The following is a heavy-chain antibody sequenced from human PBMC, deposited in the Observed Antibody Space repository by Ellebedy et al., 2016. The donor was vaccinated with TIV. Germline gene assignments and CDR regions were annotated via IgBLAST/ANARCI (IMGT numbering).Heavy chain of an antibody. Sequence: AASMKVSCKASGYTFTSYDINWVRQATGQGLEWMGWMNPNSGNTGYAQKFQGRVTMTRNTSISTAYMELSSLRSEDTAVYYCARACSSTSCSVYGMDVWGQGTTVTVSS. V-gene: IGHV1-8*01. D-gene: IGHD2-2*01. CDR3: ARACSSTSCSVYGMDV. J-gene: IGHJ6*02. CDR2: MNPNSGNT. CDR1: GYTFTSYD.